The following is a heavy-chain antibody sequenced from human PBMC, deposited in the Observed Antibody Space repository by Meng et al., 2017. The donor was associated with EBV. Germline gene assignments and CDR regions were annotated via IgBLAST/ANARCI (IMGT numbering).Heavy chain of an antibody. D-gene: IGHD3-22*01. CDR1: GYTFTRYG. Sequence: QVQVVPVGAEVKKPGASVKVSCKASGYTFTRYGIIWVRQAPGQGLEWMGWISAYNGNTNYAQKLQGRVTMTTDTSTSTAYMELRSLRSDDTAVYYCARDGRLYDTPSPFDYWGQGTLVTVSS. CDR2: ISAYNGNT. CDR3: ARDGRLYDTPSPFDY. J-gene: IGHJ4*02. V-gene: IGHV1-18*01.